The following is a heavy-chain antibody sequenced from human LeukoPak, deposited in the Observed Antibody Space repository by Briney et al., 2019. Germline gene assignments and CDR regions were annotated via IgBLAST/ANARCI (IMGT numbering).Heavy chain of an antibody. CDR1: GGSISSSSYY. V-gene: IGHV4-39*01. D-gene: IGHD1-14*01. CDR2: IYYSGST. J-gene: IGHJ4*02. CDR3: ATYTETPGLFDY. Sequence: PSETLSLTCTVSGGSISSSSYYWAWIRQPPGKGLEWIGSIYYSGSTYYNPSLKSRVTISDDTSKNQFSLKLSFVTAADTAVYYCATYTETPGLFDYWGQGALVTVSS.